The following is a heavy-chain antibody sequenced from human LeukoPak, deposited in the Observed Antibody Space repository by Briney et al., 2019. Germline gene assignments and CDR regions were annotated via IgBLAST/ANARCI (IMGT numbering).Heavy chain of an antibody. Sequence: PGASLRLSCAASGFTFSSYAMHWVRRAPGKGLEWVAVISYDGSNKYYADSVKGRFTISRDNSKNTLYLQMNSLRAEDTAVYYCARDRITMVRGPFDYWGQGTLVTVSS. D-gene: IGHD3-10*01. J-gene: IGHJ4*02. CDR3: ARDRITMVRGPFDY. CDR2: ISYDGSNK. V-gene: IGHV3-30*04. CDR1: GFTFSSYA.